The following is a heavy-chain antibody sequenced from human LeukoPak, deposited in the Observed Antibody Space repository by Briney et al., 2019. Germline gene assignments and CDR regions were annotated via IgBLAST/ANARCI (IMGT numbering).Heavy chain of an antibody. D-gene: IGHD1-26*01. CDR2: ISSSSSYI. V-gene: IGHV3-21*01. CDR3: ASEGSYYSFDYYYYMDV. Sequence: GGSLRLSCAASGFTFSSYSMNWVCQAPGKGLEWVSSISSSSSYIYYADSVKGRFTISRDNAKNSLYLQMNSLRAEDTAVYYCASEGSYYSFDYYYYMDVWGKGTTVTVSS. J-gene: IGHJ6*03. CDR1: GFTFSSYS.